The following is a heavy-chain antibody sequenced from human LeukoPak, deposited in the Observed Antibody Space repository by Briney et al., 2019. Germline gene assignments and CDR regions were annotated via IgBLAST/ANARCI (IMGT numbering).Heavy chain of an antibody. CDR2: INPSGGT. D-gene: IGHD3-22*01. Sequence: SETLSLTCTISGGSIGGDHWSWIRQAPGERLEWIGYINPSGGTSYNPSLRGRVTISLNTPANQFSLRLTSVTAADTAVYYCARAVTDTSLVDFWGQGTLVAVSS. CDR3: ARAVTDTSLVDF. V-gene: IGHV4-4*08. CDR1: GGSIGGDH. J-gene: IGHJ4*02.